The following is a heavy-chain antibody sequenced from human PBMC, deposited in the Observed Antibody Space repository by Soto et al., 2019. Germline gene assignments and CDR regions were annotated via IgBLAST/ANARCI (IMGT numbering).Heavy chain of an antibody. V-gene: IGHV4-34*01. J-gene: IGHJ4*02. CDR1: GGSFSGYY. CDR3: ARHKITGLFDY. Sequence: QVQLQQWGAGLLKPSETLSLTCAVYGGSFSGYYWTWIRQPPGTGLEWIGEINHIGSTKYNPSLKCRVTISIDPSKNQFSLKLTSVTAADTAVYYCARHKITGLFDYWGQGTLVTVSS. D-gene: IGHD2-8*02. CDR2: INHIGST.